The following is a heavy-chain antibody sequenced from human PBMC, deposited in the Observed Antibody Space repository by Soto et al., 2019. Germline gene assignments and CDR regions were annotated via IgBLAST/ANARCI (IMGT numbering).Heavy chain of an antibody. CDR3: ARDGQQLAPYAMDV. Sequence: QVQLVESGGGVVQPGRSLRLSCAASGFIFKHHAMHWVRQAAGKGLEWVAQIWYDGSHTYYTDSVQGRFTISRDNLKDMVYLQMDSLRAEDTAVYYCARDGQQLAPYAMDVWGQGTTVTVSS. J-gene: IGHJ6*02. V-gene: IGHV3-33*01. CDR1: GFIFKHHA. D-gene: IGHD1-1*01. CDR2: IWYDGSHT.